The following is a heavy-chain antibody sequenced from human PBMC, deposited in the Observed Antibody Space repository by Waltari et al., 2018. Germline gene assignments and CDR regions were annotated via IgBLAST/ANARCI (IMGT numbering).Heavy chain of an antibody. D-gene: IGHD3-22*01. CDR3: AGDEGNVNYYESSAKSGGGGYYYYMDV. V-gene: IGHV4-4*07. CDR1: GGSISSYY. Sequence: QVQLQESGPGLVKPSETLSLTCTVSGGSISSYYWSWIRQPAGKGLEWIGRSYTRGGTNDNPSLKQRFTMSGDTSKNQFSLKVSYVTPAHAAVYYWAGDEGNVNYYESSAKSGGGGYYYYMDVWGKGTTVTVSS. J-gene: IGHJ6*03. CDR2: SYTRGGT.